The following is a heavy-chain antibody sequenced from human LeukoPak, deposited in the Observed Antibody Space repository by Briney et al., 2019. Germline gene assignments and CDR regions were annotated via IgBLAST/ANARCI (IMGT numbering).Heavy chain of an antibody. CDR2: IYYSGST. V-gene: IGHV4-59*01. CDR1: GGSNSRYY. Sequence: SETLSLTCTVSGGSNSRYYWSWIRQPPGKGLEWIGHIYYSGSTNYNRSLKSRVTISVDTSKNQFSLKLSSVTAADTAVYYCARGGLYSSSWYFRYYYDSSGYYGSFDYWGQGTPVTVSS. D-gene: IGHD3-22*01. CDR3: ARGGLYSSSWYFRYYYDSSGYYGSFDY. J-gene: IGHJ4*02.